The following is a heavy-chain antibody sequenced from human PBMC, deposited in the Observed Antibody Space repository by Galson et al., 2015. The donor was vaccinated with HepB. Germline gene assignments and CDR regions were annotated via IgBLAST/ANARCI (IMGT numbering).Heavy chain of an antibody. CDR2: ISYDATNK. D-gene: IGHD3-9*01. Sequence: SLRLSCAGSGFRFHSYGIHWVRQSPGKGLEWISFISYDATNKYYAESVKGRFSISRDNSKNTLSLQMHGLRPDDTAVYFCVKDGLYLTPGIHFNGFDVWGQGATVIVSS. J-gene: IGHJ6*02. CDR1: GFRFHSYG. CDR3: VKDGLYLTPGIHFNGFDV. V-gene: IGHV3-30*18.